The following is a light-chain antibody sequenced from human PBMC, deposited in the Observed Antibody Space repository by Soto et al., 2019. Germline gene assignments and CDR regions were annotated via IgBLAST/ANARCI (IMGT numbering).Light chain of an antibody. V-gene: IGKV1-5*01. CDR1: QSISSW. CDR3: QQYNSYSQT. J-gene: IGKJ1*01. CDR2: DAS. Sequence: DIQMTQSPSTLSASVGDRVTITCRASQSISSWLAWYQQKPGKAPKLLIYDASSLESGVPSRFSGSGSGTEFTLTISSLQPDDFATYYCQQYNSYSQTFGQGTKVESK.